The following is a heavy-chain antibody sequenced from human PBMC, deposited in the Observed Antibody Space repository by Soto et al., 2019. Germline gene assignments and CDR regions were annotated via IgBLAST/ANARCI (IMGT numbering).Heavy chain of an antibody. D-gene: IGHD6-6*01. CDR1: NETLTTYG. Sequence: QVHLVQSGAEVKKPGASVKVSCKASNETLTTYGISWVRQAPGQGLEWMGWDSGYSGHSSSAQEFQDRVIMTTDTTTNTAYMKPRSLTSDDSAGYFCARDSSSSGYYYGMDGWGQGPRSPSP. J-gene: IGHJ6*02. CDR2: DSGYSGHS. CDR3: ARDSSSSGYYYGMDG. V-gene: IGHV1-18*01.